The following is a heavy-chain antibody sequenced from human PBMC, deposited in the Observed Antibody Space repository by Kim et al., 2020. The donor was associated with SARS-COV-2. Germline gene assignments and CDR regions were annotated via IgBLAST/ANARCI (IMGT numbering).Heavy chain of an antibody. D-gene: IGHD6-19*01. CDR1: GFTVSSNY. CDR2: IYSGGST. CDR3: ARGHVSLSSGWYYFDY. J-gene: IGHJ4*02. V-gene: IGHV3-53*01. Sequence: GGSLRLSCAASGFTVSSNYMSWVRQAPGKGLEWVSVIYSGGSTYYADSVKGRFTISRDNSKNTLYLQMNSLRAEDTAVYYCARGHVSLSSGWYYFDYWGQGTLVTVSS.